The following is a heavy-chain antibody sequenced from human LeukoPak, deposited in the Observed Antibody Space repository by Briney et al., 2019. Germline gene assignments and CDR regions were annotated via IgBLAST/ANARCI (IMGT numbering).Heavy chain of an antibody. Sequence: PGRSLKLSCAASGFTFSGSAMHWVRQASGKGLEWVGRIGSKANNYATAYSASLKGRFTISRDDSQNTAYLQMSSLKTEDTAVYYCTRPVVTPSNDAFDIWGQGTMVTVSS. CDR2: IGSKANNYAT. CDR3: TRPVVTPSNDAFDI. V-gene: IGHV3-73*01. J-gene: IGHJ3*02. CDR1: GFTFSGSA. D-gene: IGHD2-21*02.